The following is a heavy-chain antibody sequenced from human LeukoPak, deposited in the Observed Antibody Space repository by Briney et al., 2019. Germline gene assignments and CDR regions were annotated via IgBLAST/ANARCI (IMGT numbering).Heavy chain of an antibody. D-gene: IGHD3-10*01. CDR3: ARVLGSVLDY. CDR1: GFTFSSYW. J-gene: IGHJ4*02. V-gene: IGHV3-74*01. CDR2: IKSDGSST. Sequence: GGSLRLSCAASGFTFSSYWMHWVRQAPGKGLVWVSSIKSDGSSTSYADSVKGRLTISRDNARNTLYLQMNSLRAEDTAVYYCARVLGSVLDYWGQGTLVTVSS.